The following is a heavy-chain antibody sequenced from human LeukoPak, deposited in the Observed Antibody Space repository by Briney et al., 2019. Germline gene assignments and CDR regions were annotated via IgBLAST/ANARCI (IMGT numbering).Heavy chain of an antibody. CDR3: ARRTRHSSGWSDMYYFDY. CDR2: ISYDGSNK. V-gene: IGHV3-30-3*01. J-gene: IGHJ4*02. D-gene: IGHD6-19*01. CDR1: GFTFSSYA. Sequence: PGGSLRLSCAASGFTFSSYAMHWVRQAPGKGLEWVAVISYDGSNKYYADSVKGRFTISRDNSKNTLYLQMNSLRAEDTAVYYCARRTRHSSGWSDMYYFDYWGQGTLVTVSS.